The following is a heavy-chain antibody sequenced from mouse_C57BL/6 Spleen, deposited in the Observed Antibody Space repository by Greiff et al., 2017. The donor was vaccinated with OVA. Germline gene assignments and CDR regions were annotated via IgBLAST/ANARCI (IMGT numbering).Heavy chain of an antibody. V-gene: IGHV7-1*01. CDR1: GFTFSDFY. J-gene: IGHJ4*01. CDR2: SRNKANDYTT. D-gene: IGHD1-1*01. CDR3: ARAPITTRAMDY. Sequence: EVNLVESGGGLVQSGRSLRLSCATSGFTFSDFYMEWVRQAPGKGLEWIAASRNKANDYTTEYSASVKGRFIVSRYTSQSILYLQMNALRAEDTAIYYCARAPITTRAMDYWGQGTSVTVSS.